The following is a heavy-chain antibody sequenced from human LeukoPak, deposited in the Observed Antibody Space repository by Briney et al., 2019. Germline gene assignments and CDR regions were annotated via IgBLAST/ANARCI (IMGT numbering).Heavy chain of an antibody. CDR2: IYYSGST. Sequence: ETLSLTCTVSGGSISTVSHYWGWIRQPPGKGLEWIGRIYYSGSTYYNPSLESRVTISVDTSKNQFSLNLSSVTAADTAVYYCARHGGSGWQRPDYWGQGTLVTVSS. CDR3: ARHGGSGWQRPDY. D-gene: IGHD6-19*01. V-gene: IGHV4-39*01. CDR1: GGSISTVSHY. J-gene: IGHJ4*02.